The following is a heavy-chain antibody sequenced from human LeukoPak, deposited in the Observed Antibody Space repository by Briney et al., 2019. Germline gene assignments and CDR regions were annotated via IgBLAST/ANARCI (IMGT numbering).Heavy chain of an antibody. J-gene: IGHJ5*02. V-gene: IGHV3-74*01. CDR2: ISSDGSST. CDR1: GFTFSSYW. CDR3: ARRDSSGYYNSNWFDP. Sequence: GGSLRLSCAASGFTFSSYWMHWVRQAPGKGLVRVSRISSDGSSTSYADSVKGRFTISRDNAKNTLYLQMNSLRAEDTAVYYCARRDSSGYYNSNWFDPWGQGTLVTVSS. D-gene: IGHD3-22*01.